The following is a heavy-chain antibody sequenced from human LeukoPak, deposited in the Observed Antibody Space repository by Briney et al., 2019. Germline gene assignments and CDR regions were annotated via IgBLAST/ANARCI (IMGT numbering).Heavy chain of an antibody. CDR3: ARVGGYCSSTSCPNYYYYGMDV. CDR2: INHSGST. V-gene: IGHV4-34*01. J-gene: IGHJ6*04. CDR1: GGSFSGYY. D-gene: IGHD2-2*01. Sequence: SETLSLTCAVYGGSFSGYYWSWIRQPPGKGLDWIGEINHSGSTNYNPSLKSRVTISVDTSKNQFSLKLSSVTAADTAVYYCARVGGYCSSTSCPNYYYYGMDVWGKGTTVTVSS.